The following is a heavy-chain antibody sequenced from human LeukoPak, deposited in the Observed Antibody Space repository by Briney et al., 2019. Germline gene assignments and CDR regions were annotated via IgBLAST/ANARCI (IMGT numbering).Heavy chain of an antibody. CDR3: AGDKNGLGELESDY. CDR1: GYTFTSYG. D-gene: IGHD3-10*01. V-gene: IGHV1-18*01. J-gene: IGHJ4*02. CDR2: ISGYNGNT. Sequence: GASVKVSCKASGYTFTSYGISWVRQAPGQGPEWMGWISGYNGNTDYAQKFQGRVTMTTDTSTSTAYVELRSLRSDDTAVYYCAGDKNGLGELESDYWGQGTRVTVSS.